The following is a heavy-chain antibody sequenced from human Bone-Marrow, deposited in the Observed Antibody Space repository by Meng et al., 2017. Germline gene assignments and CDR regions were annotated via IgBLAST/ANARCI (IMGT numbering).Heavy chain of an antibody. J-gene: IGHJ4*02. CDR1: GFTFSNYA. V-gene: IGHV3-23*01. CDR2: VFAYAGGATT. CDR3: AKGSYGDYFDY. Sequence: GGSLRLSCAASGFTFSNYAMTWVRQAPGKGLEWVSTVFAYAGGATTYYADSVKGRFTISRDDSTNILYLQMNSLRAEDTAVYYCAKGSYGDYFDYWGQGTLVTVSS. D-gene: IGHD4-17*01.